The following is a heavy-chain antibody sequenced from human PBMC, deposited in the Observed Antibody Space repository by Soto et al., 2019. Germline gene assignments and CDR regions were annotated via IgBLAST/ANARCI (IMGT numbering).Heavy chain of an antibody. D-gene: IGHD6-19*01. CDR3: AREKWLVRRNDPFDI. V-gene: IGHV1-46*01. CDR1: GYTFINYY. CDR2: INPNGGST. Sequence: QVQLVQSGAEVKKPGASVKVSCKASGYTFINYYMHWVRQAPGQGLEWMGIINPNGGSTTYAQKFQGRVTLTRDTSTNPGNMELSSLRSEDTAVYYCAREKWLVRRNDPFDIWGQGTMVTVSS. J-gene: IGHJ3*02.